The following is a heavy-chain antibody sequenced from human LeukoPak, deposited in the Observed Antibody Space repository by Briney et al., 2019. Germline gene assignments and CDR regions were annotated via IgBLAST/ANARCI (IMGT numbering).Heavy chain of an antibody. CDR1: GFTFSSYG. CDR3: ARLYCSSTSCYDY. Sequence: GGSLRLSCAASGFTFSSYGMHWVRRAPGKGLEWVAVIWYDGSNKYYADSVKGRFTISRDNSKNTLYLQMNSLRAEDTAVYYCARLYCSSTSCYDYWGQGTLVTVSS. J-gene: IGHJ4*02. V-gene: IGHV3-33*01. D-gene: IGHD2-2*01. CDR2: IWYDGSNK.